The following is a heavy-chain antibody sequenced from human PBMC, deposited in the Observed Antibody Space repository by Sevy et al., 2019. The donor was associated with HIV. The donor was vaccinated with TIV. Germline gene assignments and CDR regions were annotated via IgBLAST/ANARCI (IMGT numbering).Heavy chain of an antibody. J-gene: IGHJ4*02. Sequence: GGSLRLSCAASGFTFNTHAMHWVRQAPGKGLEWVALISYDGIIKYYADSVNGRLTISRDNSKNTLSLQMNSLRVEDTAVYYCAREGGYTSAWSPGNHWGQGTLVTVSS. D-gene: IGHD6-19*01. CDR3: AREGGYTSAWSPGNH. CDR2: ISYDGIIK. CDR1: GFTFNTHA. V-gene: IGHV3-30*04.